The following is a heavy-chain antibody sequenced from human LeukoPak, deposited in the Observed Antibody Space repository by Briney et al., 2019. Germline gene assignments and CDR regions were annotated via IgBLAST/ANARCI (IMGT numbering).Heavy chain of an antibody. CDR3: ARADSSSWEGYYYYGMDV. V-gene: IGHV3-48*03. CDR1: GFTFSSYE. CDR2: ISSSGSTI. D-gene: IGHD6-6*01. Sequence: GGALRLSCAASGFTFSSYEMNWVRQAPGKGLEWVSYISSSGSTIYYADSVKGRFTISRDNAKNSLYLQMNSLRAEHTAVYYCARADSSSWEGYYYYGMDVWGQGTTVTVSS. J-gene: IGHJ6*02.